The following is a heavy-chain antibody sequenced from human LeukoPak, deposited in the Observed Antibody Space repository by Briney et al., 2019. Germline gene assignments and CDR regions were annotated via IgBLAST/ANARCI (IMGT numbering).Heavy chain of an antibody. CDR3: ARRTDDGSGSLRGERFDP. CDR2: IYTSGST. D-gene: IGHD3-10*01. J-gene: IGHJ5*02. Sequence: SETLSLTCTVSGGSISSYYWSWIRQPAGKGLEWIGRIYTSGSTNYNPSLKSRVTMSVDTSKNQFSLKLSSVTAADTAVYYCARRTDDGSGSLRGERFDPWGQGTLVTVSS. V-gene: IGHV4-4*07. CDR1: GGSISSYY.